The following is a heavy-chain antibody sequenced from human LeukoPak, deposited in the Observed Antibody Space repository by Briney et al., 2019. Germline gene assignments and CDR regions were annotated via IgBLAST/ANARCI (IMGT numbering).Heavy chain of an antibody. J-gene: IGHJ3*02. CDR2: FDPEDGET. CDR1: GYTLTELS. D-gene: IGHD6-13*01. V-gene: IGHV1-24*01. CDR3: ATQMYSSSWYRAFDI. Sequence: ASVKVSFKVSGYTLTELSMHWVRQAPGKGLEWMGGFDPEDGETIYAQKFQGRVTMTEDTSTDTAYMELSSLRSEDTAVYYCATQMYSSSWYRAFDIWGQGTMVTVSS.